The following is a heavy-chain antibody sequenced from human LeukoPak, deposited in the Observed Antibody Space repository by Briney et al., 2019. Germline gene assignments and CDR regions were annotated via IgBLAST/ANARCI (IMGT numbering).Heavy chain of an antibody. D-gene: IGHD1-26*01. CDR1: GFAFGSYA. CDR3: AKEEYSGSSWHAFDI. Sequence: GGSLRLSCEASGFAFGSYAMHWVRQAPGRGLEWVAVISHDGDNTNSGESVRGRFTLSRDNLKNTLYLQMNSLRAEDTALYYCAKEEYSGSSWHAFDIWGQGTMVTVSS. CDR2: ISHDGDNT. V-gene: IGHV3-30-3*01. J-gene: IGHJ3*02.